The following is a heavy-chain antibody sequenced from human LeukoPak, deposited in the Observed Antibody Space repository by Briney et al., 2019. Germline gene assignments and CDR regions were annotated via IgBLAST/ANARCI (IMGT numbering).Heavy chain of an antibody. Sequence: GGTLRLSCAASGFTFSSYEMNWVRQARGRGLEWVSYISGSGSTIHYAGSVKGRFTISRDNAKNSLYLQMNSLRAEDAAVYYCMRGAIVSSTIDYWGQGTLVTVSS. CDR2: ISGSGSTI. D-gene: IGHD5/OR15-5a*01. V-gene: IGHV3-48*03. J-gene: IGHJ4*02. CDR3: MRGAIVSSTIDY. CDR1: GFTFSSYE.